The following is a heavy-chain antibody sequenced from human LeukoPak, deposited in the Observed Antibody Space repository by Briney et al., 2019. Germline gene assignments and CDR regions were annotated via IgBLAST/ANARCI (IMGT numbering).Heavy chain of an antibody. V-gene: IGHV3-11*01. CDR3: AKLLYYYDSSQPY. J-gene: IGHJ4*02. D-gene: IGHD3-22*01. CDR1: GFTFSDYY. Sequence: GGSLRLSCAASGFTFSDYYMNWIRQAPGKGLECVSYIAGSGSPIYYADSVKGRFTISRDNAKDTLYLQMNSLRAEDTAVYYCAKLLYYYDSSQPYWGQGTLVTVSS. CDR2: IAGSGSPI.